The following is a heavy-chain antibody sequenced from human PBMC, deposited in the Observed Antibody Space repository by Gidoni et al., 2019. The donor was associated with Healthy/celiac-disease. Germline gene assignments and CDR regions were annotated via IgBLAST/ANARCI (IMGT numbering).Heavy chain of an antibody. CDR2: ISYDGSNK. CDR3: AREATVGYYDSSGYEDY. CDR1: GFPFISYA. J-gene: IGHJ4*02. Sequence: QVQLVESGGGVVQPGGSLRLSCAASGFPFISYAMHWVRQAPGKGLEWVAVISYDGSNKYYADSVKGRFTISRDNSKNTLYLQMNSLRAEDTAVYYCAREATVGYYDSSGYEDYWGQGTLVTVSS. V-gene: IGHV3-30-3*01. D-gene: IGHD3-22*01.